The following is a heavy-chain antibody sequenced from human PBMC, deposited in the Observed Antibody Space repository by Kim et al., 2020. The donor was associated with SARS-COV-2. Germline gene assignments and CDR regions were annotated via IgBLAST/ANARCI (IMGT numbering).Heavy chain of an antibody. V-gene: IGHV4-34*01. Sequence: SETLSLTCAVYGGSFSGYYWSWIRQPPGKGLEWIGEINHSGSTNYNPSLKSRVTISVDTSKNQFSLKLSSVTAADTAVYYCARGYCTNGVCYFLQHWGQGTLVTVSS. CDR3: ARGYCTNGVCYFLQH. CDR2: INHSGST. D-gene: IGHD2-8*01. CDR1: GGSFSGYY. J-gene: IGHJ1*01.